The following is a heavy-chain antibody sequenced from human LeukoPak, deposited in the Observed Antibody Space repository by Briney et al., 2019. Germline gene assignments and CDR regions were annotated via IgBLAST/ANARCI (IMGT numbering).Heavy chain of an antibody. D-gene: IGHD3-3*01. V-gene: IGHV3-11*04. CDR2: ISSSGSTI. Sequence: GGSPRLSCAASGFTFSDYYMSWNRQAPGKGLEWVSYISSSGSTIYYADSVKGRFTTSRDNAKNSLYLQMNSLRAEDTAVYYCARQGYDFWSGYFMRGNNWFDPWGQGTLVTVSS. CDR3: ARQGYDFWSGYFMRGNNWFDP. J-gene: IGHJ5*02. CDR1: GFTFSDYY.